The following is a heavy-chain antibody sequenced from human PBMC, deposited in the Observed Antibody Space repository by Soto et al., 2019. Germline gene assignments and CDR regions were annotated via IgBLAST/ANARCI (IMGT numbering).Heavy chain of an antibody. D-gene: IGHD4-17*01. V-gene: IGHV1-2*02. Sequence: QVKLVQSGAEVKKPGASVKVSCKASGYTFTGYYMHWVRQAPGQGLEWMGWINPNSGGTNYAQKIQGRVTMTRDTSISTAYMELSRLRSDDTAVYYCARDTRIRRFDYWGQGTLVTVSS. CDR1: GYTFTGYY. CDR3: ARDTRIRRFDY. CDR2: INPNSGGT. J-gene: IGHJ4*02.